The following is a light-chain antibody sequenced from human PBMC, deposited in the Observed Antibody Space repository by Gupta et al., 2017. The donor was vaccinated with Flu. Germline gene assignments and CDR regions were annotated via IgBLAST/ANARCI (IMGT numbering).Light chain of an antibody. Sequence: ERADPSCRARQGSSSSYIDWYQQKTGRAPRLLIYGAYSRATGIPDRFSGSGSGTDFTLTISRLGPEDFAVYYCQQYGRSPVTFGRGTKVEIK. CDR1: QGSSSSY. CDR2: GAY. V-gene: IGKV3-20*01. CDR3: QQYGRSPVT. J-gene: IGKJ4*01.